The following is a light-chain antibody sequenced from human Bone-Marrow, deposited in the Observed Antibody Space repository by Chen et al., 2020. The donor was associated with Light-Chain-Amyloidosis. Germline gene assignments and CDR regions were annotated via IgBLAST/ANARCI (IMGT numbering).Light chain of an antibody. CDR3: QVWDRSSDRPV. Sequence: SYVLNQPSSVSVAPGQTATIVCGGNNIGSTSVHWYQQTPGQAPLLVVYDDSDRPSGIPERLSGSNSGNTATLTISRVEAGDEADYYCQVWDRSSDRPVFGGGTKLTVL. V-gene: IGLV3-21*02. J-gene: IGLJ3*02. CDR2: DDS. CDR1: NIGSTS.